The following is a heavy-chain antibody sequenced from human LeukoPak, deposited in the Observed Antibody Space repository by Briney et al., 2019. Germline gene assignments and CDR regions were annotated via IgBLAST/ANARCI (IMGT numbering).Heavy chain of an antibody. CDR1: GFTFSSYS. V-gene: IGHV3-48*01. CDR2: ISSSSSSTI. Sequence: QAGGSLRLSCAASGFTFSSYSMHWVRQAPGKGLEWVSYISSSSSSTIYYADSVKGRFTISRDNAKNSLYLQMNSLRAEDTAVYYCARGSTYYDSSGQVPFDYWGQGTLVTVSS. D-gene: IGHD3-22*01. CDR3: ARGSTYYDSSGQVPFDY. J-gene: IGHJ4*02.